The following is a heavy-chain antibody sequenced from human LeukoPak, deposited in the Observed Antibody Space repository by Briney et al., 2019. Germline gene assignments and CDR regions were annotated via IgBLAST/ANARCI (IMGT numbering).Heavy chain of an antibody. CDR3: AKDREQWLVGASRFDS. CDR1: GFTFSSYD. J-gene: IGHJ4*02. D-gene: IGHD6-19*01. CDR2: ISYDGSNK. V-gene: IGHV3-30*18. Sequence: PGRSLRLSCAASGFTFSSYDMHWGRQAPGKGLGWVRVISYDGSNKYYADSVKGGFTISRDNSKNTLYLQMNSLSAEDTAVYYCAKDREQWLVGASRFDSWGPGTLVTVSS.